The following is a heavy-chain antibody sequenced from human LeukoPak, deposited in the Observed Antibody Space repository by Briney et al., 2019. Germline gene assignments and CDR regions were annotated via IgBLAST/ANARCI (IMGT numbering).Heavy chain of an antibody. J-gene: IGHJ4*02. V-gene: IGHV3-23*01. CDR2: IGGSGSADGI. Sequence: GGSLRLSCAASGFTFSNYAMSWVRQTPGKGLEWISSIGGSGSADGIFYADSVKGRFTISRDNSKNTLYLQTNSLRAEDTAVFYCAKWSKYTYGYFDYWGQGTLVTVSS. CDR3: AKWSKYTYGYFDY. CDR1: GFTFSNYA. D-gene: IGHD5-18*01.